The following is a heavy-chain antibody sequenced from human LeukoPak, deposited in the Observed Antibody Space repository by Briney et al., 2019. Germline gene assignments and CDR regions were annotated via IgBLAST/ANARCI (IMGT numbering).Heavy chain of an antibody. D-gene: IGHD3-10*01. Sequence: ASVKVSCKASGYTFISYDINGVRQATGQRLEWMGWMNPNSGNTGYAQKFQGRVTMTRNTPISTAYMELSSPRSEDTAVYYCARGAYYYGSGSRYYYGMDVWGQGTTVTVSS. CDR3: ARGAYYYGSGSRYYYGMDV. J-gene: IGHJ6*02. CDR2: MNPNSGNT. V-gene: IGHV1-8*01. CDR1: GYTFISYD.